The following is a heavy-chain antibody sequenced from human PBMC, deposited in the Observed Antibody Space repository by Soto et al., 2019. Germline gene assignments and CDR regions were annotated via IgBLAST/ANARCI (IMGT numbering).Heavy chain of an antibody. CDR3: ARDPSRWFGESLFDP. Sequence: PSETLSLTCTVSGGSVSSGSYYWSWIRQPPGKGLEWIGYIYYSGSTNYNPSLKSRVTISVDTSKNQFSLKLSSVTAADTAVYYCARDPSRWFGESLFDPWGQGTLVTFSS. CDR2: IYYSGST. J-gene: IGHJ5*02. V-gene: IGHV4-61*01. D-gene: IGHD3-10*01. CDR1: GGSVSSGSYY.